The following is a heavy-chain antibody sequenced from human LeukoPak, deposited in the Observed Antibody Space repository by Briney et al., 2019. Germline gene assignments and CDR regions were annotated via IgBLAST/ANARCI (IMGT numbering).Heavy chain of an antibody. CDR2: IRSKAYGGTT. Sequence: PGGSLRLSCTASGFTFGDYAMSWVRQVPGKGLEWVGFIRSKAYGGTTEYAASVKGRFTISRDDSKSIAYLQMNSLKTEDTAVYYCSKYCSGGSCSIDYWGQGTLVTVSS. V-gene: IGHV3-49*04. CDR3: SKYCSGGSCSIDY. D-gene: IGHD2-15*01. J-gene: IGHJ4*02. CDR1: GFTFGDYA.